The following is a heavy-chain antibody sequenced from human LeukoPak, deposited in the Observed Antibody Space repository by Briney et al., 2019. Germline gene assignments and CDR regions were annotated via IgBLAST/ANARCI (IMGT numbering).Heavy chain of an antibody. Sequence: GGSLRLSCAASGFTVITNDMTWVRQAPGKGLEWVSVLYSDGNTKYADSVQGRFTISRDNSKNTLYLKMNSLSSDDTAVYYCARGVEPLAANTLAYWGQGTLVTVSS. CDR3: ARGVEPLAANTLAY. J-gene: IGHJ4*02. CDR2: LYSDGNT. V-gene: IGHV3-53*01. CDR1: GFTVITND. D-gene: IGHD1-14*01.